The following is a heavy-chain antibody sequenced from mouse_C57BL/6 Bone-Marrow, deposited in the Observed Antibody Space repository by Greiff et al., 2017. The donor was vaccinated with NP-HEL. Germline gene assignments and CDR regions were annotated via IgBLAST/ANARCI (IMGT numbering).Heavy chain of an antibody. D-gene: IGHD2-2*01. Sequence: QVQLQQPGAELVKPGASVKLSCKASGYTFTSYWMHWVKQRPGQGLEWIGMIHPNSGSTNYNEKFKSKATLTVDKSSSTAYMQLSSLTSEDSAVYYCAGGTMVTTPFFDYWGQGTTLTVSS. CDR3: AGGTMVTTPFFDY. J-gene: IGHJ2*01. V-gene: IGHV1-64*01. CDR1: GYTFTSYW. CDR2: IHPNSGST.